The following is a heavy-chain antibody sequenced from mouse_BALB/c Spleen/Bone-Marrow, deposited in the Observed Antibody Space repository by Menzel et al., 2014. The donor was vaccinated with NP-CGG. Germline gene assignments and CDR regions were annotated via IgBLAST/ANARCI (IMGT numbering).Heavy chain of an antibody. CDR1: GFTFSNYG. V-gene: IGHV5-6*02. CDR2: ISSVGSYT. CDR3: ARRGTGTGSYYFDY. D-gene: IGHD4-1*01. J-gene: IGHJ2*01. Sequence: EVKLQESGGVLVKPGGSLKLSCAASGFTFSNYGMSWVRQTPDKRLEWVATISSVGSYTYYPDSVKGRFTISRDNAKNTLFLQMSSLKSEDTAMYYCARRGTGTGSYYFDYWGQGTTLTVSS.